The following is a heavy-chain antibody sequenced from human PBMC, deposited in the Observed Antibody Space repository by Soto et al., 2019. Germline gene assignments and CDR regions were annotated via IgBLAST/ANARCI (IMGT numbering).Heavy chain of an antibody. D-gene: IGHD6-6*01. Sequence: GGSLRLSGAASGFTFSSYSMNWVRQAPGKGLEWVSYISSSSSTIYYADSVKGRFTISRDNAKNSLYLQMNSLRDEDTAVYYCARDLIAARPRRFDYWGQGTLVTVSS. V-gene: IGHV3-48*02. CDR2: ISSSSSTI. J-gene: IGHJ4*02. CDR3: ARDLIAARPRRFDY. CDR1: GFTFSSYS.